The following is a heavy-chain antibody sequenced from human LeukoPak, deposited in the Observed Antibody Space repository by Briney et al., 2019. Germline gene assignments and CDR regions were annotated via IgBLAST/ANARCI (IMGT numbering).Heavy chain of an antibody. CDR3: ARDRGTYYYDSSGYPADNAFDI. CDR2: IYYSGST. J-gene: IGHJ3*02. CDR1: GRSISSGGYY. Sequence: PSQTLSLTCTVSGRSISSGGYYWRWIRQHPGKGLEWIGYIYYSGSTYYNPSLKSRVTISVDTSKNQFSLKLSSVTAADTAVYYCARDRGTYYYDSSGYPADNAFDIWGQGTMVTVSS. D-gene: IGHD3-22*01. V-gene: IGHV4-31*03.